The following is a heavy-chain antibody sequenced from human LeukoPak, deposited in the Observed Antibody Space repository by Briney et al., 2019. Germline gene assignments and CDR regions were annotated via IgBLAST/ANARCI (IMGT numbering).Heavy chain of an antibody. D-gene: IGHD3-22*01. CDR2: ISGSGGST. V-gene: IGHV3-23*01. J-gene: IGHJ2*01. Sequence: GGSLRLSCAASGFTFSRYAMSWVRQAPGKGLEWVSAISGSGGSTYYADSVKGRFTISRDNSKNTLYLQMNSLRAEDTAVYYCAKDPRYSYDSSGPRGSYWSFDLWGRGTLVTVSS. CDR3: AKDPRYSYDSSGPRGSYWSFDL. CDR1: GFTFSRYA.